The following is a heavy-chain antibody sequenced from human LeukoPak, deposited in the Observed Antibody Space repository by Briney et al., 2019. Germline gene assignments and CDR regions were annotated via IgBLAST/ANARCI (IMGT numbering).Heavy chain of an antibody. CDR2: IIPIFGTA. V-gene: IGHV1-69*05. J-gene: IGHJ4*02. CDR1: GGTFSSYA. Sequence: GASVKVSCKASGGTFSSYAISWVRQAPGQGLEWMGGIIPIFGTANYAQKFQGRVTITTDESTSTAYMELSRLRSDDTAVYYCARENRLGYSGYGIFDYWGQGTLVTVSS. D-gene: IGHD5-12*01. CDR3: ARENRLGYSGYGIFDY.